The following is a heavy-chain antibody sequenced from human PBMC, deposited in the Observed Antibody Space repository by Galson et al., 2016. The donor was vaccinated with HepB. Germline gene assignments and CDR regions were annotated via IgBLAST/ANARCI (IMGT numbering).Heavy chain of an antibody. Sequence: SVKVSCKASGGSFSTYAISWVRQAPGQGLEWMGDIIPIFGTANYAQIFQGRVTITADRSTGTVYMEMSSLRSDDTAVFYCAGHSSSYYFDYWGQGTLVTVSS. V-gene: IGHV1-69*06. CDR2: IIPIFGTA. CDR3: AGHSSSYYFDY. D-gene: IGHD6-13*01. J-gene: IGHJ4*02. CDR1: GGSFSTYA.